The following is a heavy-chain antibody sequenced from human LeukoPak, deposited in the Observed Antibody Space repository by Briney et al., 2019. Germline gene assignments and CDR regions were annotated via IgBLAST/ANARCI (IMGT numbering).Heavy chain of an antibody. CDR1: GFTFSSYW. V-gene: IGHV3-74*01. J-gene: IGHJ5*02. Sequence: GGSLRLSCAAYGFTFSSYWMHWVRQAPGKGLVWVSRINSDGSSTSYADSVKGRFTISRDNAKNTLHLQMDSLTVEDTAVYYCAVSNWMDPWGQGTLVTVSS. CDR2: INSDGSST. CDR3: AVSNWMDP.